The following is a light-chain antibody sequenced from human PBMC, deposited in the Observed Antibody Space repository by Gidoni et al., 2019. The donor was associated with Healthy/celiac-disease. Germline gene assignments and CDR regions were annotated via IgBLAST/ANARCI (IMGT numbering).Light chain of an antibody. V-gene: IGKV4-1*01. Sequence: DIVMTQSPDSLAVSLGERATINCKSSQSVLYISNNKNYLAWYQQKPGQPPKLLIYGATTRESGVPDRFSGSGSGTDFTLTISSLQAEDVAVYYCQKYYSTPPWTFGQGTKVEIK. J-gene: IGKJ1*01. CDR3: QKYYSTPPWT. CDR1: QSVLYISNNKNY. CDR2: GAT.